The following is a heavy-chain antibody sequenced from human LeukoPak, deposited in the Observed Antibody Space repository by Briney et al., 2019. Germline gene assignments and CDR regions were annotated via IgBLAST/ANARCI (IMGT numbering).Heavy chain of an antibody. CDR3: ARDRYSYDILTGIFDY. D-gene: IGHD3-9*01. V-gene: IGHV3-7*01. CDR1: GFTFSSYW. CDR2: IKQDGSEK. Sequence: GGSLRLSCAASGFTFSSYWMSWVRQAPGKGLEWVANIKQDGSEKYYVDSVKGRFTISRDNAKNSLYLQMNSLRAEDTAVYYCARDRYSYDILTGIFDYWGQGTLVTVSS. J-gene: IGHJ4*02.